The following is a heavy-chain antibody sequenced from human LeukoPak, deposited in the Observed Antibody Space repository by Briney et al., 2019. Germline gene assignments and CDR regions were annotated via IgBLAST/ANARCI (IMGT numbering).Heavy chain of an antibody. V-gene: IGHV4-38-2*01. J-gene: IGHJ4*02. Sequence: SETLSLTCAVIGYSISSGYYWGWIRQPPGKGLEWIGSIYHSGSTYYNPSLKSRVTISVDTSKTQFSLRLSSVTAADTAVYYCARANCYGSGSPSVFDYWGQGTLVTVSS. CDR2: IYHSGST. CDR1: GYSISSGYY. CDR3: ARANCYGSGSPSVFDY. D-gene: IGHD3-10*01.